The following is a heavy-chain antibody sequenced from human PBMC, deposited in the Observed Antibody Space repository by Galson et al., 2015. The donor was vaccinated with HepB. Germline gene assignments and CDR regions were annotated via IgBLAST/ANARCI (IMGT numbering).Heavy chain of an antibody. Sequence: SLRLSCAASGFTFGDYAMSWFRQAPEKGLEWVSAMSGSGGSTYYADSVKGQFTISRDNSKNTLYLQMNSLRAEDTAVYYCAKDRHIIFEGGFDIWGLGTMATVAS. CDR3: AKDRHIIFEGGFDI. J-gene: IGHJ3*02. CDR1: GFTFGDYA. CDR2: MSGSGGST. V-gene: IGHV3-23*01. D-gene: IGHD3/OR15-3a*01.